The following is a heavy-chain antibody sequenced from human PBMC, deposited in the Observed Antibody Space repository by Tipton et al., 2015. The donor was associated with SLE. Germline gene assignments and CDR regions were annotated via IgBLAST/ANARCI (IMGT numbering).Heavy chain of an antibody. Sequence: GSLRLSCAASGFTFSSYAMSWVRQAPGKGLEWVSAISGSGGSTYYADSVKGRFTISRDNSKNTLYLQMNSLRAEDTAVYYCARGFYPGSIAVAGTGYWGQGTLVTVSS. CDR1: GFTFSSYA. D-gene: IGHD6-19*01. J-gene: IGHJ4*02. CDR2: ISGSGGST. V-gene: IGHV3-23*01. CDR3: ARGFYPGSIAVAGTGY.